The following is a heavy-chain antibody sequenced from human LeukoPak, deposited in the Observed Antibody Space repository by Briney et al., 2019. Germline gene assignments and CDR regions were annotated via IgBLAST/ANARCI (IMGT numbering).Heavy chain of an antibody. V-gene: IGHV3-53*01. J-gene: IGHJ4*02. D-gene: IGHD3-10*01. Sequence: PGGSLRLSCADSGFTVSSNYMSWVRQAPGKGLEWVSVIYSGGSTYYADSVKGRFTISRDNSKNTLYLQMNSLRAEDTAVYYCAIPRRFFGEFDYWGQGTLVTVSS. CDR1: GFTVSSNY. CDR3: AIPRRFFGEFDY. CDR2: IYSGGST.